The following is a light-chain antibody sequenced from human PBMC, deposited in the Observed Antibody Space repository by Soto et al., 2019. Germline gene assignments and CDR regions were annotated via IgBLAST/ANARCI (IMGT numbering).Light chain of an antibody. CDR2: GAS. Sequence: EIVMTQSPATLSVSPGERATLSCRASQSVSSNLAWYQQKPGQAPRLLIYGASTRATGIPARFSGSGSGTEFTLTLISLQSEDFAVYYCPQYNNWPPWTFGQGTKVEIK. V-gene: IGKV3-15*01. CDR3: PQYNNWPPWT. CDR1: QSVSSN. J-gene: IGKJ1*01.